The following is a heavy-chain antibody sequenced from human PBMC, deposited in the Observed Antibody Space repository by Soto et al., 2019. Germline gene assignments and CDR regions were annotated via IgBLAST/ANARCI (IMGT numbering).Heavy chain of an antibody. V-gene: IGHV4-34*01. CDR1: GESLSGYY. CDR3: AGRNGYYSGIDY. CDR2: INHSGGT. D-gene: IGHD3-22*01. J-gene: IGHJ4*02. Sequence: QVQLQQWGAGLLKPSETLSLTCAVYGESLSGYYWSWIRQTPGKGLEWIGEINHSGGTDYNPSLKSRVTISSDTSKNQFSLRVSSVTAADTAVYYCAGRNGYYSGIDYWGQGTLVTVSS.